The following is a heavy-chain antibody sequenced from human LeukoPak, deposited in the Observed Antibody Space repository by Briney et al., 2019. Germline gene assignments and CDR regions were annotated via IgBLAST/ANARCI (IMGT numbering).Heavy chain of an antibody. J-gene: IGHJ5*02. CDR2: IIPIFGTA. CDR3: ARDGEEYCSSTSCYAWNWFDP. D-gene: IGHD2-2*01. Sequence: GASVKVSCKASGGTFSSYAIGWVRQAPGQGLEWMGGIIPIFGTANYAQKFQGRVTITTDESTSTAYMELSSLRSEDTAVYYCARDGEEYCSSTSCYAWNWFDPWVQGTLVTVSS. CDR1: GGTFSSYA. V-gene: IGHV1-69*05.